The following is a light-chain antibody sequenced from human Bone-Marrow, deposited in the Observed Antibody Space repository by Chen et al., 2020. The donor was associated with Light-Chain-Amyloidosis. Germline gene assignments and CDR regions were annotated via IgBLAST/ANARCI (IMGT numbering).Light chain of an antibody. J-gene: IGLJ3*02. CDR1: NSNIGGNY. V-gene: IGLV1-47*01. Sequence: HSALTQSPSASGTPGQRVTISCSGDNSNIGGNYVYWYHQIPGTAPKLLIYRNNLRPSGVPDRVSCSQSGASATLAITGLRSEDEADYYCGSWDAGLSGPVFGGGTRLTVL. CDR2: RNN. CDR3: GSWDAGLSGPV.